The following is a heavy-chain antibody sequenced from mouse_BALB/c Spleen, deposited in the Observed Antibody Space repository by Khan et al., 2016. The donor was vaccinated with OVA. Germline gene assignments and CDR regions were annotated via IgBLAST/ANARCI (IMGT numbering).Heavy chain of an antibody. CDR2: FSGDSNTI. D-gene: IGHD1-1*01. V-gene: IGHV5-17*02. Sequence: EVELVESGGGLVQPGGSRTLSCAASGFTFSNFGMHWIRQAPEKGLEWVAYFSGDSNTIYYADTVKGRFSISRDNPRNTLFLQMTSLRSEDTAMYYCARSYCYGYYFDQWGQGTTLTVS. CDR1: GFTFSNFG. CDR3: ARSYCYGYYFDQ. J-gene: IGHJ2*01.